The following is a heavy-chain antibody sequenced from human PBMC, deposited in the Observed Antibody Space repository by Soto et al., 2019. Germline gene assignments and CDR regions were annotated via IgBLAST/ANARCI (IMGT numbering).Heavy chain of an antibody. Sequence: GGSLRLSCAASGFTFSSYSMNWVRQAPGKGLEWVSSISSSSSYIYYADAVKGRFTISRDNAKNSLYLQMNSLRAEDTAVYYCARDPDSYDFWSGPLDYWGQGTLVTVSS. CDR3: ARDPDSYDFWSGPLDY. J-gene: IGHJ4*02. D-gene: IGHD3-3*01. V-gene: IGHV3-21*01. CDR1: GFTFSSYS. CDR2: ISSSSSYI.